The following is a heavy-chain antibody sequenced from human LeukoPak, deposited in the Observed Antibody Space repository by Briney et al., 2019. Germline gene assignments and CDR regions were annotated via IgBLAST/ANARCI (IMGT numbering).Heavy chain of an antibody. CDR2: ISWDGGST. CDR1: GFTFDDYA. Sequence: GGSLRLSCAASGFTFDDYAMHWVRQAPGKGLEWVSLISWDGGSTYYADSVRGRFTISRDNSIHSLFLQMNSLRAEDTALYYCAKSHSGLYYYMHVWGKGTTVIISS. CDR3: AKSHSGLYYYMHV. D-gene: IGHD3-10*01. V-gene: IGHV3-43D*03. J-gene: IGHJ6*03.